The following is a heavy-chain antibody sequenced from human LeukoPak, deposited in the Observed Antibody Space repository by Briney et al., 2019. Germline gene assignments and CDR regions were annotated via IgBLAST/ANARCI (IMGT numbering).Heavy chain of an antibody. CDR3: ARDRGITMVRGVIQGGDNSAVVDY. J-gene: IGHJ4*02. D-gene: IGHD3-10*01. Sequence: ASVKVSCKASGYTFTSYGISWVRQAPGQGLEWMGWISAYNGNTNYAQKLQGRVTMTTDTSTSTAYMELRSLRSDDTAVYYCARDRGITMVRGVIQGGDNSAVVDYWGQGTLVTVSS. CDR2: ISAYNGNT. CDR1: GYTFTSYG. V-gene: IGHV1-18*01.